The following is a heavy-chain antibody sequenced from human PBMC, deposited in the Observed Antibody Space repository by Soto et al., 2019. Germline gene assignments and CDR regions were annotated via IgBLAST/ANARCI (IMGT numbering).Heavy chain of an antibody. CDR2: INAGNGNT. V-gene: IGHV1-3*01. CDR1: GYTFTSYG. CDR3: AKSYYDFWSGYYEAVFFDY. Sequence: ASVKVSCKASGYTFTSYGISWVRQAPGQRLEWMGWINAGNGNTKYSQKFQGRVTITRDTSASTAYMELSSLRSEDTAVYYCAKSYYDFWSGYYEAVFFDYWGQGTLVTVSS. D-gene: IGHD3-3*01. J-gene: IGHJ4*02.